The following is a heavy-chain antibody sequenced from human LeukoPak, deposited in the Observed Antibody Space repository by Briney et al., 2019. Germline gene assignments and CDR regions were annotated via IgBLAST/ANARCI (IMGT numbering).Heavy chain of an antibody. Sequence: SETLSLTCTVSGGSISTNNHYWGWIRQPPGKGLEWIGNIYYSGSTDYNPSLKSRVTISVDTSDNHFSLKVTSVTAADTAVYYCARRRHGYNSVDAFDIWGQGVMVTVSS. J-gene: IGHJ3*02. V-gene: IGHV4-39*01. D-gene: IGHD5-24*01. CDR2: IYYSGST. CDR1: GGSISTNNHY. CDR3: ARRRHGYNSVDAFDI.